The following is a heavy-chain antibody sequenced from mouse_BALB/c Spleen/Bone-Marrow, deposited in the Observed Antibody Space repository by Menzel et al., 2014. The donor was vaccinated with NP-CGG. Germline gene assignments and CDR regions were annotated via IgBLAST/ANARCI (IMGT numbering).Heavy chain of an antibody. Sequence: EVQLQESGGGLVKPGGSLKLSCAASGFTFSSYTMSWVRQTPEKRLEWVATISSGGSYTYYPDSVKGRFTISRGNAKNTLYLQMSSLKSEDTAMYYCTRDLYDGYYYYAMDYWGQGTSVTVSS. D-gene: IGHD2-3*01. CDR1: GFTFSSYT. CDR2: ISSGGSYT. CDR3: TRDLYDGYYYYAMDY. J-gene: IGHJ4*01. V-gene: IGHV5-6-4*01.